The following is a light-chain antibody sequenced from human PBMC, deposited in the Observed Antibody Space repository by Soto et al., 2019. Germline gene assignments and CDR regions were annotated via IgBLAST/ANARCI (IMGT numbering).Light chain of an antibody. J-gene: IGLJ2*01. CDR3: AAWDDSLTGVV. Sequence: QSVLTQPPSASGTPGQRVTISCSGSSSNIGGNTVSWYQQLPGTAPKLLIYSNNQRPSGVPDRISGSTSGTSASLAISGLQSEDEADYYCAAWDDSLTGVVFGGGTKLTVL. CDR2: SNN. V-gene: IGLV1-44*01. CDR1: SSNIGGNT.